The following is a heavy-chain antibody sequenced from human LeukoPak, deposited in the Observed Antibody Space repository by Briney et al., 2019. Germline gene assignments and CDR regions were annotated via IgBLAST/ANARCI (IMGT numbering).Heavy chain of an antibody. CDR1: GFTFHNYA. Sequence: GGSLRLSCAASGFTFHNYAMRWVRQAPGKGLEWVSGISGGGDSKVYADSVKGRFTISRDNSKNTLYLQMNSLRAEDTAVYYCAKLGYCSSTSCYRGYDAFDIWGQGTMVTVSS. J-gene: IGHJ3*02. CDR2: ISGGGDSK. CDR3: AKLGYCSSTSCYRGYDAFDI. D-gene: IGHD2-2*01. V-gene: IGHV3-23*01.